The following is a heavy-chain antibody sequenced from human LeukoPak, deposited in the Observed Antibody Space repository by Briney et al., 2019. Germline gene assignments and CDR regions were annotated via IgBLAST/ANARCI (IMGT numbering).Heavy chain of an antibody. CDR1: GDSIRSSSYY. V-gene: IGHV4-39*07. CDR3: ARGNTRRGITIFPRGDNWFDP. CDR2: INHSGST. D-gene: IGHD3-9*01. Sequence: PSETLSLTCTVSGDSIRSSSYYWGWIRQPPGKGLEWIGEINHSGSTNYNPSLKSRVTISVDTSKNQFSLKLSSVTAADTAVYYCARGNTRRGITIFPRGDNWFDPWGQGTLVTVSS. J-gene: IGHJ5*02.